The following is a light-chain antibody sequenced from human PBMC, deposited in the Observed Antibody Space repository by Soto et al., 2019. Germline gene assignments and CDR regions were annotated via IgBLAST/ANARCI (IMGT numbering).Light chain of an antibody. CDR3: QQSFSPLWT. CDR2: AAS. J-gene: IGKJ1*01. Sequence: DIQMTQSPSSLSASVGDRVTITCRASQSISNYLNWYQQKPGKAPKLLIYAASSMQSGVPSRFSGSGSETDLTLTISSLQPDDSATYYWQQSFSPLWTFGQGTKVEV. CDR1: QSISNY. V-gene: IGKV1-39*01.